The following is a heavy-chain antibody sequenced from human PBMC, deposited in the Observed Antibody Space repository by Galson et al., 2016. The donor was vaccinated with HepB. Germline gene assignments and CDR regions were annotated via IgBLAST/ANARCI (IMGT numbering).Heavy chain of an antibody. CDR2: ISRGGDST. CDR3: VQGSTAPAV. J-gene: IGHJ6*04. V-gene: IGHV3-23*01. Sequence: SLRLSCAASGFTFRNYGMTWVRQAPGKGLEVVPSISRGGDSTDYADSVKGRFTISRDNSKNTLSLQMNSLTADDTAIYYCVQGSTAPAVWGKGTTVTVSS. D-gene: IGHD2-2*01. CDR1: GFTFRNYG.